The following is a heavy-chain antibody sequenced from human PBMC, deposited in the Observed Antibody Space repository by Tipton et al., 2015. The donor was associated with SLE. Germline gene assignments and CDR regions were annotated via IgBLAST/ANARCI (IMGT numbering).Heavy chain of an antibody. CDR1: GYTFTTIA. Sequence: QLVQSGSELKKPGASVTVSCKASGYTFTTIAMNWVRQAPGQGPEWMGWINTNTGSPTYAQGFTGRFVFSLDTSVSTAYLHITSLKAEDTAVYYWATASLTSGHGTFYWGQGTLVTVSS. CDR2: INTNTGSP. J-gene: IGHJ4*02. D-gene: IGHD1-14*01. CDR3: ATASLTSGHGTFY. V-gene: IGHV7-4-1*02.